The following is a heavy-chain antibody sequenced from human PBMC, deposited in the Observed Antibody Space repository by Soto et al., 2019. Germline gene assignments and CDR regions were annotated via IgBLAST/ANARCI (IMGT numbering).Heavy chain of an antibody. CDR1: GFTFSSYS. V-gene: IGHV3-21*01. D-gene: IGHD3-10*01. CDR3: AREYGHYYGSGSYRNFDY. J-gene: IGHJ4*02. Sequence: PGGSLRLSCAASGFTFSSYSMNWVRQAPGKGLEWVSSISSSSSYIYYADSVKGRFTISRDNAKNSLYLQMNSLRAEDTAVYYCAREYGHYYGSGSYRNFDYWGQGTLVTVSS. CDR2: ISSSSSYI.